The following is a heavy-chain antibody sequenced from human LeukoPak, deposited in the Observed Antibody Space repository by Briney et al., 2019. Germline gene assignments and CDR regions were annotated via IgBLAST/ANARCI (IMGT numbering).Heavy chain of an antibody. Sequence: ASVKVSCKASGYTFTSYGISWVRQAPGQGLEWMGWISAYNGNTNYAQKLQGRVTMTTDTSTSTAYMELRSLRSDDTAVYYCARESGREYYDLWSGYYSGAFDIWGQGTMVTVSS. CDR2: ISAYNGNT. CDR1: GYTFTSYG. V-gene: IGHV1-18*01. CDR3: ARESGREYYDLWSGYYSGAFDI. D-gene: IGHD3-3*01. J-gene: IGHJ3*02.